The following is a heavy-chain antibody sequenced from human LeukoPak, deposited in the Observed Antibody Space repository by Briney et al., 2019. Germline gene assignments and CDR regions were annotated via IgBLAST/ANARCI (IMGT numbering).Heavy chain of an antibody. Sequence: SETLSLTCAVYGGSFSGYYWSWIRQPPGKGLEWIGEINHSGSTNYNPSLKSRVTISVDTSKNQFSLKLSSVTAADTAVYYCARYRHQGNGSGSYSYYFDYWGQGTLVTVSS. D-gene: IGHD3-10*01. V-gene: IGHV4-34*01. CDR1: GGSFSGYY. J-gene: IGHJ4*02. CDR3: ARYRHQGNGSGSYSYYFDY. CDR2: INHSGST.